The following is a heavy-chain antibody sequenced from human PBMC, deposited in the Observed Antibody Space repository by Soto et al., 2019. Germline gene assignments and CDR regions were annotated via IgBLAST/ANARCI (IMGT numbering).Heavy chain of an antibody. CDR3: ARAHYYDSSGYRGYYYYYGMDV. CDR2: IYSGVTT. CDR1: GITVSTNY. Sequence: GGSLRLSCAASGITVSTNYMSWVRQAPGMGLEWVSVIYSGVTTHYADSVKGRFTISRDNSKNTLYLQMNSLRAEDTAVYYCARAHYYDSSGYRGYYYYYGMDVWGQGTTVTVSS. D-gene: IGHD3-22*01. J-gene: IGHJ6*02. V-gene: IGHV3-66*01.